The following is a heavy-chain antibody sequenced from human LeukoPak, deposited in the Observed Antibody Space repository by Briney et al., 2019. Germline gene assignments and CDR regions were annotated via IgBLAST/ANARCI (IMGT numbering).Heavy chain of an antibody. Sequence: PGGSLRLSCAASGFTFSSYAMHWVRQAPGKGLEWVAVISYDGSNKYYADSVKGRFTISRDSSKNTLYLQMNSPRAEDTAVYYCARDHIEYYYYYMDVWGKGTTVTVSS. CDR3: ARDHIEYYYYYMDV. J-gene: IGHJ6*03. D-gene: IGHD2-21*01. CDR1: GFTFSSYA. V-gene: IGHV3-30*01. CDR2: ISYDGSNK.